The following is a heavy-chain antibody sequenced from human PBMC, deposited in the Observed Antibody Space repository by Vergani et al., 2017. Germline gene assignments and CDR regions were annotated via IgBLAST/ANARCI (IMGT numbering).Heavy chain of an antibody. D-gene: IGHD2-2*01. J-gene: IGHJ4*02. V-gene: IGHV3-9*01. CDR3: AKDISAGMPVGLNY. CDR1: GFTFDDYA. Sequence: EVQLVESGGGLVQPGRSLRLSCAASGFTFDDYAMHWVRQAPGKGLEWVSGISWNSGSIGYADSVKGRFTISRDNAKNSLYLQMNSLRAEDTALYYCAKDISAGMPVGLNYWGQGTLVTVSS. CDR2: ISWNSGSI.